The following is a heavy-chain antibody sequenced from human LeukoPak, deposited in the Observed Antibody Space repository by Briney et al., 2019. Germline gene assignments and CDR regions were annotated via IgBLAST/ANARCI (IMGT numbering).Heavy chain of an antibody. D-gene: IGHD3-3*01. Sequence: SETLSLTCAVYGGSFSGYYWSWIRQPPGKGLEWIGEINHRGSTNYNPSLKSRVTISVDTSKNQFSLKLSSVTAADTAVYYCARGRRRITIFGVVITPRGWFDPWGQGTLVTVSS. J-gene: IGHJ5*02. CDR3: ARGRRRITIFGVVITPRGWFDP. CDR2: INHRGST. V-gene: IGHV4-34*01. CDR1: GGSFSGYY.